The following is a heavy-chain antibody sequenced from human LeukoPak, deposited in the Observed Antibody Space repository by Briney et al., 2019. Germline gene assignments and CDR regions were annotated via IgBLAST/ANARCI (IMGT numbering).Heavy chain of an antibody. Sequence: PSETLSLTCAVSGYSISSGYYWGWIRQPPGKGLEWIGSIYHSGSTYYNPSLKSRLTISVDTTKNQFSLKLSSVTAADTAVYYCYMVRGVARLTWFDYWGQGTLVTVSS. CDR1: GYSISSGYY. D-gene: IGHD3-10*01. J-gene: IGHJ4*02. CDR3: YMVRGVARLTWFDY. CDR2: IYHSGST. V-gene: IGHV4-38-2*01.